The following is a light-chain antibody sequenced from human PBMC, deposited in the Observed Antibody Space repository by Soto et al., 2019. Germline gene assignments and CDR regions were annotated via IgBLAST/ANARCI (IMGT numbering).Light chain of an antibody. CDR1: SSDVGSYEL. J-gene: IGLJ1*01. CDR2: EVS. Sequence: QSALTQPASVSGSPGQSITISCTGTSSDVGSYELVSWYQQHPGKAPKLMIYEVSKRPSGVSNRFSGSKSGNTASLTISGLQAEDEADYYCCSYAGSSTYVFGTRTKVT. CDR3: CSYAGSSTYV. V-gene: IGLV2-23*02.